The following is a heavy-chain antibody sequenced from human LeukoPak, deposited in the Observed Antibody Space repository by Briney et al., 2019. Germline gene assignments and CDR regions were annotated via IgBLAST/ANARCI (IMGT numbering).Heavy chain of an antibody. J-gene: IGHJ3*02. Sequence: SETLSLTCAVYGGSFSGYYWSWIRQPPGKGLEWIGEINHSGSTKYNPSLKSRVTISVDTSKNQFSLKLSSVTAADTAVYYCARDAGGRWSDAFDIWGQGTMVTVSS. CDR3: ARDAGGRWSDAFDI. CDR1: GGSFSGYY. V-gene: IGHV4-34*01. CDR2: INHSGST. D-gene: IGHD2-15*01.